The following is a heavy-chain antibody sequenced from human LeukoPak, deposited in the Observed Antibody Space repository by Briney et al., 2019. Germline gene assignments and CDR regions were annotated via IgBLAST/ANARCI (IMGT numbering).Heavy chain of an antibody. J-gene: IGHJ4*02. V-gene: IGHV4-34*01. CDR2: INHSGST. D-gene: IGHD3-9*01. CDR1: GGSFSGYY. Sequence: PSETLSLTCAVYGGSFSGYYWSWIRQPPGKGLEWIGEINHSGSTNYNPSLKSRVTISVDTSKNQFSLKLSSVTAADTAVYYCARQFHDILTGYKYFDYWGQGTLVTVSS. CDR3: ARQFHDILTGYKYFDY.